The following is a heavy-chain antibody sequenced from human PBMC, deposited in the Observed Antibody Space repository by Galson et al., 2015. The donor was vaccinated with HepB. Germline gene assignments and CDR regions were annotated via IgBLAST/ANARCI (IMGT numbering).Heavy chain of an antibody. V-gene: IGHV3-23*01. J-gene: IGHJ6*02. CDR1: GFTFSSSV. Sequence: SLRLSCAASGFTFSSSVMNWVRQAPGKGLEWVSTISGSADSTNYVDSVKGRFTISRDNSKNPLFLQMNSLRAEDTAVYYCAKRRAVKAYDFWSTYVRARGTAHFYALDVWGQGTTVTVSS. D-gene: IGHD3-3*01. CDR2: ISGSADST. CDR3: AKRRAVKAYDFWSTYVRARGTAHFYALDV.